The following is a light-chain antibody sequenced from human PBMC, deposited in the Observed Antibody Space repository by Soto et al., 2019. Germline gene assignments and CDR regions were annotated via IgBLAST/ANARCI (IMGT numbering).Light chain of an antibody. CDR2: AAS. CDR3: QQFHYWWT. CDR1: QTISTY. V-gene: IGKV1-39*01. Sequence: DIHMTQSPSSLSASVGDRVTITCRASQTISTYLNWYQQKPGKAPKLLIYAASSLETLVPSRFSGSGSGTDFTLTISSLQSEDFAFYYCQQFHYWWTFGQGTKVDIK. J-gene: IGKJ1*01.